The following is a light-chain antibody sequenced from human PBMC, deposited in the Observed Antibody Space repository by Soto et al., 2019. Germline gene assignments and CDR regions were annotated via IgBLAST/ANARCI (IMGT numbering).Light chain of an antibody. CDR1: SSDVGGYNY. CDR3: SSYTSTNTWV. Sequence: QSALTQAACVSGSPGQSITISCTGTSSDVGGYNYVSWYQQHPGKAPKLIIYDVSNRPSGVSDRFAGCKSDNTASLTISGLEAEDGADYYCSSYTSTNTWVFGGGTKLTVL. V-gene: IGLV2-14*01. J-gene: IGLJ3*02. CDR2: DVS.